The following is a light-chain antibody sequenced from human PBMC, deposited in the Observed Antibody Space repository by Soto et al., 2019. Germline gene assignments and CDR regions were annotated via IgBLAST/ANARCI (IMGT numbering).Light chain of an antibody. V-gene: IGKV3D-7*01. Sequence: EIVLTQSPGTLSLSPGERVTLSCRASQSVSGSYLAWYLQKPGQAPRLLIYDASTRATGIPARFSGSGSGTEFSLAISSLQSEDSAVDYCQQYHYQGTFGQGTKVDIK. CDR3: QQYHYQGT. CDR2: DAS. CDR1: QSVSGSY. J-gene: IGKJ1*01.